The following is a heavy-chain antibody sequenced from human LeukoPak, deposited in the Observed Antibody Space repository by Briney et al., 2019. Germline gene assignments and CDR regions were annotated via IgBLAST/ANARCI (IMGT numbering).Heavy chain of an antibody. Sequence: PGRSLRLSCAVSGITLSNYGMSWVRQAPGKALEWVAGISGSGGTTNYADSVKGRFTISRDNRKNTLYLQMNSLRVEDTAVYFCAKRDVVIRVILVGFHKEAYYFDSWGQGALVTVSS. CDR2: ISGSGGTT. CDR3: AKRDVVIRVILVGFHKEAYYFDS. J-gene: IGHJ4*02. V-gene: IGHV3-23*01. D-gene: IGHD3-10*01. CDR1: GITLSNYG.